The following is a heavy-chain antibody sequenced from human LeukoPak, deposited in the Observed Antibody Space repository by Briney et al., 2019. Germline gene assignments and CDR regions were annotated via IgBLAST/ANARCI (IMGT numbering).Heavy chain of an antibody. J-gene: IGHJ6*02. CDR3: AKDKQDHASHIVVVTGRYGMDV. CDR2: ISGSGGST. V-gene: IGHV3-23*01. CDR1: GFTFSSYA. Sequence: PGGSLRLSCAASGFTFSSYAMSWVRQAPGKGLEWVSAISGSGGSTYYADSVKGRFTISRDNSKNTLYLQMNSLRAEDTAVYYCAKDKQDHASHIVVVTGRYGMDVWGQGTTVTVSS. D-gene: IGHD2-21*02.